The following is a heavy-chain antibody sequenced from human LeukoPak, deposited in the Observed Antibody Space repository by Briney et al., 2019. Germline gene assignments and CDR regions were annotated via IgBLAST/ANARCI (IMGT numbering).Heavy chain of an antibody. CDR1: GFTFSNHA. V-gene: IGHV3-23*01. CDR2: VRGNNADT. D-gene: IGHD5-12*01. J-gene: IGHJ4*02. CDR3: ATSGYLGYDHPF. Sequence: GGSLRLSCTASGFTFSNHAMAWVRQAPGKGLEWVSVVRGNNADTNYADSVKGWFTISRDNSKNTLNLQMNNLRPDDTAIYYCATSGYLGYDHPFWGQGALVTVSS.